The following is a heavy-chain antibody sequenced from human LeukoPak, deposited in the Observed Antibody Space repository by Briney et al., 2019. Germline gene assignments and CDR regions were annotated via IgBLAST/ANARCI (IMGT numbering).Heavy chain of an antibody. Sequence: GASVKVSCKVSGYTLTELSMHWVRQAPGKGLEWMGGFDPVDGETIYAQKFQGRVTMTEDTSTDTAYMELSSLRSEDTTIYYCATSAYESSGSYFIWGQGTLVTVSS. CDR1: GYTLTELS. CDR3: ATSAYESSGSYFI. V-gene: IGHV1-24*01. CDR2: FDPVDGET. D-gene: IGHD3-22*01. J-gene: IGHJ4*02.